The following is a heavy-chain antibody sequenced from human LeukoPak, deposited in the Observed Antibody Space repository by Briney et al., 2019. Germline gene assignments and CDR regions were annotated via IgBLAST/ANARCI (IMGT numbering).Heavy chain of an antibody. CDR3: ARRRVTMVRGVISHYYYYMDV. J-gene: IGHJ6*03. V-gene: IGHV4-34*01. CDR1: GGALSCYY. Sequence: SETGSPTCAGYGGALSCYYWRWIRPPPRKGVGWIGGKKHSGSTNYNPSLKSRVTISVDTSKNQFSLKLSSVTAADTAVYYCARRRVTMVRGVISHYYYYMDVWGKGTTVTISS. D-gene: IGHD3-10*01. CDR2: KKHSGST.